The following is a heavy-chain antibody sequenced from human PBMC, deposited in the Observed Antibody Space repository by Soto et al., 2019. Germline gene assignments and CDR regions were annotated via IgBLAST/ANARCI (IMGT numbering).Heavy chain of an antibody. Sequence: SVKVSCKASGYTLTGYDINWVRQATGQGLEWMGWMNPNSGNTGYAQKFQGRVTMTRNTSISTAYMELSSLRSEDTAVYYCARDGRVSGAFDIWGQATMVTVSS. J-gene: IGHJ3*02. CDR1: GYTLTGYD. V-gene: IGHV1-8*01. D-gene: IGHD3-10*02. CDR2: MNPNSGNT. CDR3: ARDGRVSGAFDI.